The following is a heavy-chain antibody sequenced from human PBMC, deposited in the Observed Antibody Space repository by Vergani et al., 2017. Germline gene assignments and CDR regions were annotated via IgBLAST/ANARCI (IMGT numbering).Heavy chain of an antibody. CDR2: IYWNDER. V-gene: IGHV2-5*01. J-gene: IGHJ4*02. D-gene: IGHD3-10*01. Sequence: QITLKESGPTLVKPTQTLTLTCTVSGFSLDTSGVGVAWIRQPPGKALECLGLIYWNDERRYSPSLSGRLTIIRDTSKNEVVLTMTNMDPADTATYYCAHKPVPSLWSGEFWDYFDYWGQGTLVTVSS. CDR3: AHKPVPSLWSGEFWDYFDY. CDR1: GFSLDTSGVG.